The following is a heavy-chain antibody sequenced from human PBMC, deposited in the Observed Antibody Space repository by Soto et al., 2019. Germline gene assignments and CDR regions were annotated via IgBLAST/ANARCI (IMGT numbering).Heavy chain of an antibody. D-gene: IGHD5-12*01. CDR3: AALGVATVATIFEAFDI. Sequence: EASVKVSCKASGGTFSSYAISWVRQAPGQGLEWMGGIIPIFGTANYAQKFQGRVTITADESTSTAYMELSSLRSEDTAVYYCAALGVATVATIFEAFDIWGQGTMLTVSS. V-gene: IGHV1-69*13. J-gene: IGHJ3*02. CDR1: GGTFSSYA. CDR2: IIPIFGTA.